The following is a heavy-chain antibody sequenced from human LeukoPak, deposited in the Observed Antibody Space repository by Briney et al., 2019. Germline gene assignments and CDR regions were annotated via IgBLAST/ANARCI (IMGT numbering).Heavy chain of an antibody. CDR3: ARDRSIAAAGSLDY. Sequence: GGSLRLSCAASGFTFSSYSMNWVRQAPGKGLEWVSSISNSSSYIYYADSVKGRFTISRDNAKNSLYLQMNSLRAEDTAVYYCARDRSIAAAGSLDYWGQGTLVTVSS. D-gene: IGHD6-13*01. J-gene: IGHJ4*02. CDR2: ISNSSSYI. CDR1: GFTFSSYS. V-gene: IGHV3-21*01.